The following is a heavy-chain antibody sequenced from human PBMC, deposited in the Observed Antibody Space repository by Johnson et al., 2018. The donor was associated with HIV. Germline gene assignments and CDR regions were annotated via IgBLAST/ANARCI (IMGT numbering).Heavy chain of an antibody. CDR1: GFTFRSYA. Sequence: QVQLVESGGGLVKPGGSLRLSCAASGFTFRSYAMHWVRQAPGKGLEWVAVISYDGSNKFYTDSVKGRFTLPRDNSKNTVYLQMNSLRVDDTALYYCARAPKQGFRDFAGGAFDIWGQGTMVTVSS. CDR3: ARAPKQGFRDFAGGAFDI. J-gene: IGHJ3*02. D-gene: IGHD2-21*02. V-gene: IGHV3-30*04. CDR2: ISYDGSNK.